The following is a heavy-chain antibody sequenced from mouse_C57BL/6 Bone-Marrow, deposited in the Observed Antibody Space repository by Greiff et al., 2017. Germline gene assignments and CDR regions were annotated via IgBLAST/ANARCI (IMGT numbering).Heavy chain of an antibody. CDR2: FYPGSGSI. J-gene: IGHJ2*01. CDR1: GYIFPEYT. V-gene: IGHV1-62-2*01. Sequence: QVQLQQSGAELVKPGASVKLSCKASGYIFPEYTIHWVKPRSGQGLVWIGWFYPGSGSIKYNERFKDKATLTADKSSNTVYMELSRLTSEDSAVYFCARHERYYDYEGYFDYWGQGTTLTVSS. CDR3: ARHERYYDYEGYFDY. D-gene: IGHD2-4*01.